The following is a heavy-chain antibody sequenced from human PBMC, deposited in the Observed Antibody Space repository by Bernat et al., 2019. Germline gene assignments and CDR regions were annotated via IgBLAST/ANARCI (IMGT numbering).Heavy chain of an antibody. CDR2: ISGRGEST. V-gene: IGHV3-23*01. Sequence: LLESGGGLVQPGGSLRLSCAPSKFTFSSYAMSWVHQAPGKGLEWVSGISGRGESTYYADSVKGRFTISRDNSRNMLYLQMNSLRVDDTAVYLCVKALGSAAAAGRFANFDFWGQGTLVTVSS. CDR1: KFTFSSYA. J-gene: IGHJ4*02. CDR3: VKALGSAAAAGRFANFDF. D-gene: IGHD6-13*01.